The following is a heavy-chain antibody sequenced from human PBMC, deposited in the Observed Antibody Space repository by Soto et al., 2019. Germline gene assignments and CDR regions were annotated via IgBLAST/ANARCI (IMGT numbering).Heavy chain of an antibody. CDR1: GFTFSSYA. CDR2: ISGSGGST. V-gene: IGHV3-23*01. CDR3: AKDNSYRYGLSDY. Sequence: EVQLLESGGGLVQTGGSLRLSCAASGFTFSSYAMSWVRQAPGKGLEWVSSISGSGGSTYYADSVKGRFTISRDNSKNTLYLQMNSLRAEDKAVYYCAKDNSYRYGLSDYWGQGTLVTVSS. D-gene: IGHD5-18*01. J-gene: IGHJ4*02.